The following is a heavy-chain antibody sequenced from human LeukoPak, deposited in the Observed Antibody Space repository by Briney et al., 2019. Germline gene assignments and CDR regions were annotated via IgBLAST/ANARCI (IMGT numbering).Heavy chain of an antibody. CDR2: INHSGST. V-gene: IGHV4-34*01. D-gene: IGHD2-2*01. Sequence: SETLYLTCAVYGGSFSGYYWSWIRQPPGKGLEWIGEINHSGSTNYNPSLKSRVTISVDTSKNQFSLKLSSVTAADTAVYYCARGGYCSSTSCYRYWFDPWGQGTLVTVSS. CDR1: GGSFSGYY. J-gene: IGHJ5*02. CDR3: ARGGYCSSTSCYRYWFDP.